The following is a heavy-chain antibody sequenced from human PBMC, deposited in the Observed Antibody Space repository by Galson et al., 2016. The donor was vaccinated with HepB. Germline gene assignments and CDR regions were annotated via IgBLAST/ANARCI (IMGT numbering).Heavy chain of an antibody. V-gene: IGHV1-69*13. CDR2: IVPMFNIV. J-gene: IGHJ6*02. D-gene: IGHD2-15*01. Sequence: SVKVSCKASGGTFITYAISWVRQAPGQGLEWMGGIVPMFNIVKYAQKFQGRVTLTADESTSTAYMELSSLRSQATAVYYCATKPRYCSGENCYYNGMDVWGQGTTVTVSS. CDR1: GGTFITYA. CDR3: ATKPRYCSGENCYYNGMDV.